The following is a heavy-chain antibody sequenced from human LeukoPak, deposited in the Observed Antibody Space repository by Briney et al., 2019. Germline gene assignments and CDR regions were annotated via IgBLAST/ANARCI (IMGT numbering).Heavy chain of an antibody. J-gene: IGHJ4*02. CDR2: INHSGST. D-gene: IGHD6-19*01. CDR1: GGSFSGYY. Sequence: SETLSLTCSVSGGSFSGYYWSWIRQPPGKGLEWIGEINHSGSTNYNPSLKSRVTISVDTSKNQFSLKLSSVTAADTAVYYCARRGLRYSSGWYDYWGQGTLVTVSS. CDR3: ARRGLRYSSGWYDY. V-gene: IGHV4-34*01.